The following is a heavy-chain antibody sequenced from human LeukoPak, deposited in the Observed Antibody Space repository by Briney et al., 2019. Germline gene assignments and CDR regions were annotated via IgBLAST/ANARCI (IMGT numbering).Heavy chain of an antibody. Sequence: GGSLRLSCAASGFTFSSYDMHWVRQATGKGLEWVSVIGTVGDTYYSDSVKGRFTISRENAKNCLYLQMNSLRVGDTAVYYCARGPLVGTTNYYFDHWGQGTLVTVSS. D-gene: IGHD2/OR15-2a*01. CDR2: IGTVGDT. J-gene: IGHJ4*02. V-gene: IGHV3-13*01. CDR3: ARGPLVGTTNYYFDH. CDR1: GFTFSSYD.